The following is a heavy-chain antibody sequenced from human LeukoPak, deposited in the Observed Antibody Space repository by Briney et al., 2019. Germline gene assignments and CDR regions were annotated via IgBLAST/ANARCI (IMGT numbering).Heavy chain of an antibody. D-gene: IGHD6-13*01. CDR3: ARIGAGSSRDY. CDR1: GFTFSNFA. Sequence: GGSLTLSCAASGFTFSNFAMAWVRPAAGKGLEWVSSIVGSRSAYDAGSQKGRFTISRDNAKNSLYLQMNSLRAENTAVYYCARIGAGSSRDYWGQGTLVTVSS. V-gene: IGHV3-21*01. CDR2: IVGSRSA. J-gene: IGHJ4*02.